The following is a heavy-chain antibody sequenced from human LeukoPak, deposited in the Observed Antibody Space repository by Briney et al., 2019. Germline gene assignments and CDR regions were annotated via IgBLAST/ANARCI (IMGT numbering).Heavy chain of an antibody. J-gene: IGHJ3*02. D-gene: IGHD5-18*01. V-gene: IGHV3-11*01. CDR2: ISSSGSTI. CDR3: AREMVTTDAFDI. CDR1: GFTVSNNY. Sequence: GGSLRLSCAASGFTVSNNYMIWIRQAPGKGLEWVSYISSSGSTIYYADSVKGRFTISRDNAKNSLYLQMNSLRAEDTAVYYCAREMVTTDAFDIWGQGTMVTVSS.